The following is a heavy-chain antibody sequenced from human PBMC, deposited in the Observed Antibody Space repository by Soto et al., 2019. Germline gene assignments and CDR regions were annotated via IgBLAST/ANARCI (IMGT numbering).Heavy chain of an antibody. J-gene: IGHJ4*02. CDR1: GSTFNNFA. D-gene: IGHD1-26*01. V-gene: IGHV1-69*06. CDR2: IVVISNTA. Sequence: QVVLLQSGAEVKEPGSSVRVSCQVSGSTFNNFAFSWVRQAPGHGPEWMGGIVVISNTAEYSQRFQDRVTITADICTNTIYMELGSLTVEDTAVYYCARAIKRWEVNYYFDFWGQGTLVTVSS. CDR3: ARAIKRWEVNYYFDF.